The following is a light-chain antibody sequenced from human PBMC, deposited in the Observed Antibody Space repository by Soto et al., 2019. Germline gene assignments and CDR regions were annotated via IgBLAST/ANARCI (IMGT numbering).Light chain of an antibody. CDR3: CSYAGSSTLV. Sequence: QSVLTQPASVSGSPGQSITISCTGTSSDVGSYNLVSWYLQHPGKAPKLMIYEVSERPSGVSNRFSVSKSGNTASLTISGLQAEDEADYYCCSYAGSSTLVFGGGTKVTVL. J-gene: IGLJ2*01. V-gene: IGLV2-23*02. CDR2: EVS. CDR1: SSDVGSYNL.